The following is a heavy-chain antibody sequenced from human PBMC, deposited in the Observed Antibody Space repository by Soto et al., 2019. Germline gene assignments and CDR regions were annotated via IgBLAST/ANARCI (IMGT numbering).Heavy chain of an antibody. CDR1: GGSVSSGAYY. D-gene: IGHD3-22*01. Sequence: QVQLQESGPGLVRPSETLSLTCTVSGGSVSSGAYYWSWIRQPPGKGLEWIGYISFTGDTTYNLSLKSRVTIAVDESKNQFSLKVRSATAADTALYYCSRGGHYYDSIIWGQGTLVTVSS. V-gene: IGHV4-61*08. CDR3: SRGGHYYDSII. CDR2: ISFTGDT. J-gene: IGHJ4*02.